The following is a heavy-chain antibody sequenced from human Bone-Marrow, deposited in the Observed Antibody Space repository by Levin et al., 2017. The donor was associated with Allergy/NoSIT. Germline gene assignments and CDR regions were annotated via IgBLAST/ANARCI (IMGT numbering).Heavy chain of an antibody. Sequence: GESLKISCAASGFTFSNYDMHWVRQAPGKGLEWVTVISYNGRNIYYADSMKGRFTISRDNSKNTLYLQMNSLRPEDTAVYYCAKAAQPDLYYYYMDVWGKGTTVTVSS. V-gene: IGHV3-30*18. J-gene: IGHJ6*03. CDR1: GFTFSNYD. CDR3: AKAAQPDLYYYYMDV. D-gene: IGHD1-14*01. CDR2: ISYNGRNI.